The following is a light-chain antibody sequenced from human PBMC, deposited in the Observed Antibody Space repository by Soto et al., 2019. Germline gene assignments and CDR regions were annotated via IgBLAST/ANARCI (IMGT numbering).Light chain of an antibody. J-gene: IGKJ1*01. CDR1: QGISGY. V-gene: IGKV1-9*01. Sequence: IQLNQSPSFLYASVGDRINLTCRARQGISGYLAWYQQKPGKAPKRLIYAASTLQSGVPSRFSGSGYGKEFTLPVTILQPECFATYYYQRLISYPPTFGPVTEVDIK. CDR3: QRLISYPPT. CDR2: AAS.